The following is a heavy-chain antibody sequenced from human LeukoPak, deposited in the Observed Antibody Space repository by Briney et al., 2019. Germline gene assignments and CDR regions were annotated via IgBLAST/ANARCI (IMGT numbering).Heavy chain of an antibody. J-gene: IGHJ6*02. CDR3: AREWRGIASHYHGMDV. D-gene: IGHD6-6*01. Sequence: GGSLRLSCVASGFSFSDYDMYWVRQAAGRGLEWVSAPGTNRDAYYLGSVRGRFTISRENVKNSLYLQMNSLGVEDTAVYYCAREWRGIASHYHGMDVWGQGTTVTVSS. V-gene: IGHV3-13*01. CDR1: GFSFSDYD. CDR2: PGTNRDA.